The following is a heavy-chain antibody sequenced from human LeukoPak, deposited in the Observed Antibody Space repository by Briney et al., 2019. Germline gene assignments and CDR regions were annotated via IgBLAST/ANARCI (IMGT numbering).Heavy chain of an antibody. D-gene: IGHD5-12*01. V-gene: IGHV3-21*01. CDR3: ATSLALC. J-gene: IGHJ4*02. Sequence: ASVKVSCKASGYTFSSYSMNWVRQAPGKGLEWVSSISSSSSYIYYADSVKGRFTISRDNAKNSLYLQMNSLRAEDTAVYYCATSLALCWGQGTLVTVSS. CDR2: ISSSSSYI. CDR1: GYTFSSYS.